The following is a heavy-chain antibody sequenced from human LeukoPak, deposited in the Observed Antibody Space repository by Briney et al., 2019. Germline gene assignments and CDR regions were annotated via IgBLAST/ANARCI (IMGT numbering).Heavy chain of an antibody. CDR3: ARNLDLSGYYMWFDP. V-gene: IGHV1-8*01. CDR1: GFTFTNYD. D-gene: IGHD3-3*01. CDR2: MNPKSGSA. Sequence: GASVKVSCKASGFTFTNYDINWMRQATGQGLEWMGWMNPKSGSAGYAQKSQGRVTMTRNTSISTAYMELSSLRSEDTAIYYCARNLDLSGYYMWFDPWGQGTLVTVSS. J-gene: IGHJ5*02.